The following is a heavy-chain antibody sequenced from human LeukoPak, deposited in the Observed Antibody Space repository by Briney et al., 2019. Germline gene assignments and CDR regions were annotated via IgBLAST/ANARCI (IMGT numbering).Heavy chain of an antibody. V-gene: IGHV4-59*08. J-gene: IGHJ4*02. CDR1: GGSISSDY. CDR2: IYYSGST. CDR3: ARHRDEPGIAAAGYFDY. Sequence: SETLSLTCSVSGGSISSDYWSWMRQPPGKGLEWIGYIYYSGSTYYNPSLKSRVTISVDTSKNQFSLKLSSVTAADTAVYYCARHRDEPGIAAAGYFDYWGQGTLVTVSS. D-gene: IGHD6-13*01.